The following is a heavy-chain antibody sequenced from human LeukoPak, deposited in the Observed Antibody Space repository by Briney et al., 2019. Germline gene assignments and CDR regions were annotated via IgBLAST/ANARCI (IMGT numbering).Heavy chain of an antibody. Sequence: SETLSLTCTVSGGSISSSYSYWGCIRQPLGKGLEWIGNIYYSGSTYYSPSLTSRVTVSVDTSTNQFSLTLKSVTAADTAVYYCVRDQSRGAFDIWGRGTMVTVSS. CDR1: GGSISSSYSY. V-gene: IGHV4-39*07. CDR2: IYYSGST. J-gene: IGHJ3*02. D-gene: IGHD3-10*01. CDR3: VRDQSRGAFDI.